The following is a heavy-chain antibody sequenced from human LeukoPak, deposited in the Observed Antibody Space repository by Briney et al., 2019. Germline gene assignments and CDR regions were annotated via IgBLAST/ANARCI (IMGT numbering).Heavy chain of an antibody. J-gene: IGHJ4*02. D-gene: IGHD1-14*01. CDR2: IYYSGST. Sequence: SETQSLTCTVSGGSISSSSYYWGWIRQPPGKGLEWIGSIYYSGSTYYNSSLKSRVTISIDTSKNQFSLKLSSVTAADTAVYYCARHLLRTSTSFDYWDQGNLVTVSS. CDR3: ARHLLRTSTSFDY. CDR1: GGSISSSSYY. V-gene: IGHV4-39*07.